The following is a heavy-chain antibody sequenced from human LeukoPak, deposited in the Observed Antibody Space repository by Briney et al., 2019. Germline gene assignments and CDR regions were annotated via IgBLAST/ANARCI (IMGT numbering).Heavy chain of an antibody. CDR1: GYTFTSYY. D-gene: IGHD5-18*01. CDR2: INPSGGST. CDR3: ARDLGDVDTAMVEYYFDY. Sequence: ASVKVSCKASGYTFTSYYMHWVRQAPGQGLEWMGIINPSGGSTSYAQKFQGRVTMTRDTSTSTVYMELSSLRSEDTAVHYCARDLGDVDTAMVEYYFDYWGQGTLVTVSS. J-gene: IGHJ4*02. V-gene: IGHV1-46*01.